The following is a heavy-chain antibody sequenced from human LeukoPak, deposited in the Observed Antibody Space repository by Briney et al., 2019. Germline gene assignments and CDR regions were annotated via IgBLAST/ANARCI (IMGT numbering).Heavy chain of an antibody. J-gene: IGHJ4*02. CDR1: GGSISSYY. V-gene: IGHV4-59*06. Sequence: SETLSLTCTVSGGSISSYYWNCIRQHPGKGLAWIGYIYYTGSTYYNPSLKSRLTISVDTSKNQFSLKLSSVTAADTAIYYCATRNSRDDYNYWGQGTLVTVSS. D-gene: IGHD5-24*01. CDR2: IYYTGST. CDR3: ATRNSRDDYNY.